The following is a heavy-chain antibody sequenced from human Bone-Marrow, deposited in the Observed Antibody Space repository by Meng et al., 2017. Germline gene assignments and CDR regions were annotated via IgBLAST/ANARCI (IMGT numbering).Heavy chain of an antibody. Sequence: QVQLVQSGAEGKKPGASVKVSFKASGYTFPDYWLHWVRRAPGQGLEWMGRINPKSGDTHYAQRFQGRVTMTGDTSISTAYMELSRLTSDDTAVYYCARDAGRAAGPRWGQGTLVTVSS. D-gene: IGHD6-13*01. CDR1: GYTFPDYW. CDR3: ARDAGRAAGPR. V-gene: IGHV1-2*06. CDR2: INPKSGDT. J-gene: IGHJ4*02.